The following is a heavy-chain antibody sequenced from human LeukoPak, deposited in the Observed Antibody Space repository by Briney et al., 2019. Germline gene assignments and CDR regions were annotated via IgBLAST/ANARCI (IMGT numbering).Heavy chain of an antibody. V-gene: IGHV3-30*03. Sequence: GGSLRLSCAASGFTFSSYGMHWVGQAPGKGVEGVAGISYDGSNKYYADSVKGRFTISRDNSKNTLYLQMNSLRAEDTAVYYCASGLYGQTVDYWGQGTLVTVSS. D-gene: IGHD2/OR15-2a*01. CDR1: GFTFSSYG. J-gene: IGHJ4*02. CDR2: ISYDGSNK. CDR3: ASGLYGQTVDY.